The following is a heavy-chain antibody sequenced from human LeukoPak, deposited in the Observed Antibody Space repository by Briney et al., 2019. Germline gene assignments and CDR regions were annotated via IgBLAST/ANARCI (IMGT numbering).Heavy chain of an antibody. D-gene: IGHD6-13*01. J-gene: IGHJ5*02. CDR1: GFTFSSYW. V-gene: IGHV3-7*03. CDR3: AKTNSSSWYDGWFDP. CDR2: IKQDGSEK. Sequence: GGSLRLSCAASGFTFSSYWMSWVRQAPGKGLEWVANIKQDGSEKYYVDSVKGRFTISRDNAKNSLYLQMNSLRAEDMALYYCAKTNSSSWYDGWFDPWGQGTLVTVSS.